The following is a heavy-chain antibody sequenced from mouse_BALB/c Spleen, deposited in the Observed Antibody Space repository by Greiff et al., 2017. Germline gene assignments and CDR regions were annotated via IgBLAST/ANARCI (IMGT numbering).Heavy chain of an antibody. V-gene: IGHV5-6-4*01. D-gene: IGHD3-1*01. CDR2: ISSGGSYT. CDR3: TRDRGLYAMDY. Sequence: EVQGVESGGGLVKPGGSLKLSCAASGFTFSSYTMSWVRQTPEKRLEWVATISSGGSYTYYPDSVKGRFTISRDNAKNTLYLQMSSLKSEDTAMYYCTRDRGLYAMDYWGQGTSVTVSS. J-gene: IGHJ4*01. CDR1: GFTFSSYT.